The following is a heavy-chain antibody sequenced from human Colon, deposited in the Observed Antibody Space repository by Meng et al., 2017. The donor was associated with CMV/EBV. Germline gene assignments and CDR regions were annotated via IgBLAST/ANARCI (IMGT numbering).Heavy chain of an antibody. V-gene: IGHV1-46*01. CDR2: INPSGGST. J-gene: IGHJ4*02. CDR3: ARVIGGVMPPYFDY. Sequence: ASVLVSCKASGYTFTSNYVHWVRQAPGQGLEWMGIINPSGGSTSYAQKFQGRVTMTRDTSTSTVYMELSSLRSEDTAVYYCARVIGGVMPPYFDYWGQGTLVTVSS. CDR1: GYTFTSNY. D-gene: IGHD3-16*01.